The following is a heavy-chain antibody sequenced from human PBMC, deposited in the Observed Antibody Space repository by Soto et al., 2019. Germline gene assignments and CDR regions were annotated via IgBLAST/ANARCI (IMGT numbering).Heavy chain of an antibody. CDR1: GGSISSGGYS. D-gene: IGHD1-1*01. J-gene: IGHJ6*02. CDR2: IYHSGST. V-gene: IGHV4-30-2*01. CDR3: ARGGVPDYYYGMDV. Sequence: PSETLSLTCAVSGGSISSGGYSWSWIRQPPGKGLEWIGYIYHSGSTYYNPSLKSRVTISVDRSKNQFSLKLSSVTAADTAVYYCARGGVPDYYYGMDVWGQGTTVTVSS.